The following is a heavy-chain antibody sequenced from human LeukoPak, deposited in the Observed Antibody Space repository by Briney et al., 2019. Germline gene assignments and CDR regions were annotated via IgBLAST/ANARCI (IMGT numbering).Heavy chain of an antibody. CDR1: GYSISSGYY. CDR2: IYYSGST. CDR3: ARHESPSIVVVPAAMGGDYFDY. V-gene: IGHV4-38-2*02. Sequence: SETLSLTCTVSGYSISSGYYWGWIRQPPGKGLEWIGSIYYSGSTYYNPSLKSRVTISVDTSKNQFSLKLSSVTAADTAVYYCARHESPSIVVVPAAMGGDYFDYWGQGTLVTVSS. J-gene: IGHJ4*02. D-gene: IGHD2-2*01.